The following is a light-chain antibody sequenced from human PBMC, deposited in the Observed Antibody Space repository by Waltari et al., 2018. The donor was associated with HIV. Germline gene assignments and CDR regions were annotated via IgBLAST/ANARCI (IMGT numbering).Light chain of an antibody. CDR1: QSISNY. V-gene: IGKV1-39*01. CDR3: QQSYNTPFT. Sequence: DIQMTQSPSSLSASVGDRLTITCRANQSISNYLNWYQEKPGKAPNLLIYAASSLQSGVPSMFSGSGSGTDFTLTISSLQPEDFATYYCQQSYNTPFTFGQGTNLQIK. J-gene: IGKJ2*01. CDR2: AAS.